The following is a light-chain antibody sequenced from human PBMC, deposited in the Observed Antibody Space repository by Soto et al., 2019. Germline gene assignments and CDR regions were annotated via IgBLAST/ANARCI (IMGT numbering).Light chain of an antibody. CDR2: GAS. Sequence: IVMTQSPATLTVAPEERATLSCIAVQRVASNLAWYQQKPGQAPRLLIDGASTRATGIPARLSGSGSGTEFTLTISSLQSEDFALSFCQQYEKWPPSITFGHGTRLEIK. J-gene: IGKJ5*01. CDR3: QQYEKWPPSIT. V-gene: IGKV3-15*01. CDR1: QRVASN.